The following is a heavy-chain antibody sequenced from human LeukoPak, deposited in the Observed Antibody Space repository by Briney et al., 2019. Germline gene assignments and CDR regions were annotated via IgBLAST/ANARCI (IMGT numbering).Heavy chain of an antibody. CDR1: GFTFSSYW. V-gene: IGHV3-7*01. D-gene: IGHD3-22*01. CDR3: ARDSSGYSNGVWFDP. CDR2: IKQDGSEK. J-gene: IGHJ5*02. Sequence: PGGSLRLSCAASGFTFSSYWMSWVRRAPGKGLEGVANIKQDGSEKYYVDSVKGRFTISRDNAKNSLYLQMNSLRAEDTAVYYCARDSSGYSNGVWFDPWGQGTLVTVSS.